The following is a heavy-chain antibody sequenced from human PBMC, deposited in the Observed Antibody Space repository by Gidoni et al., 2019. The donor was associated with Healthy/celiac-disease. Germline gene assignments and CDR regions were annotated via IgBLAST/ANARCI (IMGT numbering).Heavy chain of an antibody. J-gene: IGHJ6*02. Sequence: QVPLVESGGGLVKPGGSLTLSCAASGFTFIDYYLSWIRQAPGKGLEWSSYISSRGSTIYYADSVKGRFTITKDNAKNSLYLQMNSLRAEDTAVYDCARDRVLRLHYYGMDVWGQGTTVTVSS. CDR3: ARDRVLRLHYYGMDV. CDR1: GFTFIDYY. V-gene: IGHV3-11*01. CDR2: ISSRGSTI. D-gene: IGHD1-26*01.